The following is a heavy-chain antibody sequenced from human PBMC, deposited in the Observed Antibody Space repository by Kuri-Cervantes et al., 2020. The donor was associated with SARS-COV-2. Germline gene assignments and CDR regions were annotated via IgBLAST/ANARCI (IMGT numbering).Heavy chain of an antibody. V-gene: IGHV4-34*01. D-gene: IGHD3-10*01. Sequence: ESLKISCAASGFTFSSYAMHWVRQAPGKGLEWIGEINHSGSTNYNPSLKSRVTISVDTSKNQFSLKLSSVTAADTAVYYCASVPGIGYYFDYWGQGTLVTVSS. CDR2: INHSGST. J-gene: IGHJ4*02. CDR3: ASVPGIGYYFDY. CDR1: GFTFSSYA.